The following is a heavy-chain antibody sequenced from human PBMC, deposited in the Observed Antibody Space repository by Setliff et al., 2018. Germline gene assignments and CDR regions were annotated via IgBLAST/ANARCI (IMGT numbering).Heavy chain of an antibody. V-gene: IGHV4-61*09. J-gene: IGHJ4*02. CDR3: ARGYYNGRGYYYLPCSFDS. CDR2: IHGTEGT. Sequence: SETLSLTCTVSDGSLHSGNYYWTWIRQPAGRALEWIGHIHGTEGTHYNPSLESRVTISRDKSPNQFSLMLRSVTAADTALYYCARGYYNGRGYYYLPCSFDSWGRGIVVTVSS. CDR1: DGSLHSGNYY. D-gene: IGHD3-10*01.